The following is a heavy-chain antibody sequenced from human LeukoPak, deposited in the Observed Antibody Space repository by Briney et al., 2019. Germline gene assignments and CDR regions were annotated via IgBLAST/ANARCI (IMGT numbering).Heavy chain of an antibody. CDR2: IKQDGSEK. D-gene: IGHD6-13*01. V-gene: IGHV3-7*01. J-gene: IGHJ3*02. Sequence: GGSLRLSCAASGFTFSSYGMHWVRQAPGKGLEWVANIKQDGSEKYYVDSVKGRFTISRDNAKNSLYLQMNSLRAEDTAVYYCARIAAAGTSDAFDIWGQGTMVTVSS. CDR3: ARIAAAGTSDAFDI. CDR1: GFTFSSYG.